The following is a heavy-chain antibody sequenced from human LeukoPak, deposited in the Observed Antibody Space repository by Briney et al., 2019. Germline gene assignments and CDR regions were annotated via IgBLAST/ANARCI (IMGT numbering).Heavy chain of an antibody. CDR1: GYSFTSYW. CDR2: IYPGDSDT. Sequence: GESLKISFKGSGYSFTSYWIGWVRPMPGKGLEWMGIIYPGDSDTRYSPSFQGQVTISADKSISTAYLQWSSLKASDTAMYYCARTISYCSGGSCYANWFDHWGQGTLVTVSS. V-gene: IGHV5-51*01. CDR3: ARTISYCSGGSCYANWFDH. D-gene: IGHD2-15*01. J-gene: IGHJ5*02.